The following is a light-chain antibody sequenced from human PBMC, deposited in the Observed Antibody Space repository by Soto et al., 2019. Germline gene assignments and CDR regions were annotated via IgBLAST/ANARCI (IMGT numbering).Light chain of an antibody. Sequence: DIQMTQSPSTLSASVGDRVTITCRASQSISTWLAWYQQKPGKAPKLLIYRASSLESGVPSRFSGSGSGTEFTLTINSLHPDDFATYYCQQYNTYSRTFGQGTKVEIK. CDR3: QQYNTYSRT. V-gene: IGKV1-5*03. CDR1: QSISTW. J-gene: IGKJ1*01. CDR2: RAS.